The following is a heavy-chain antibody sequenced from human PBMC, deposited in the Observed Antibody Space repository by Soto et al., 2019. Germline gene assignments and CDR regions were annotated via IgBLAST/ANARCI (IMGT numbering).Heavy chain of an antibody. CDR1: GGTFSSYA. V-gene: IGHV1-69*13. CDR3: ASLKAYCSGGSCYSSPYFDY. Sequence: GASVKVSCKASGGTFSSYAISWVRQAPGQGLEWMGGIIPIFGTANYAQKFQGRVTITADESTSTAYMELSSLRSEDTAVYYCASLKAYCSGGSCYSSPYFDYWGQGTLVTVSS. J-gene: IGHJ4*02. D-gene: IGHD2-15*01. CDR2: IIPIFGTA.